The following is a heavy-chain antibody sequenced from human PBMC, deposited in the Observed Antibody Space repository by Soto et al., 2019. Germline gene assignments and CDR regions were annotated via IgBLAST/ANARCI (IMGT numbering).Heavy chain of an antibody. V-gene: IGHV4-59*01. CDR3: ARKFRGLFDY. Sequence: SETLSLTCTVSGGSISSYYWSWIRQPPGKGLEWIGYIYYSGSTNYNPSLKSRVTISVDTSKNQFSLKLSSVTAADTAVYYCARKFRGLFDYWGQGTLVTVSS. CDR2: IYYSGST. J-gene: IGHJ4*02. D-gene: IGHD2-21*01. CDR1: GGSISSYY.